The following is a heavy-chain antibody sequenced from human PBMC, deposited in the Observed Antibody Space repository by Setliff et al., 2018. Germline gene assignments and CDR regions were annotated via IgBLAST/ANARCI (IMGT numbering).Heavy chain of an antibody. Sequence: ASVKVSCKASGYTLSNSILSWVRQAPGQGLEWVGWISAYNGKTYFAQKFQDRITLTTDTSTNTGYLELRGLRSDDTAVYYCLRLVRYCTKIACQATSGDEIWGLGTLVTVSS. CDR1: GYTLSNSI. J-gene: IGHJ4*02. CDR3: LRLVRYCTKIACQATSGDEI. CDR2: ISAYNGKT. D-gene: IGHD2-8*01. V-gene: IGHV1-18*01.